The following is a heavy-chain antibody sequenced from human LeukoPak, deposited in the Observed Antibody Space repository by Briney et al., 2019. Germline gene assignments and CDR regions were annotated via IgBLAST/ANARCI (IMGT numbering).Heavy chain of an antibody. Sequence: PSETLSLTCAVSGGSISSGGYSWSWIRQPPGKGLEWIGYIYHSRSTYYNPSLKSRVTISVDRSKNQFSLKLSSVTAADTAVYYCAREGDYGSGSYYLDYWGQGTLVTVSS. CDR2: IYHSRST. V-gene: IGHV4-30-2*01. J-gene: IGHJ4*02. D-gene: IGHD3-10*01. CDR1: GGSISSGGYS. CDR3: AREGDYGSGSYYLDY.